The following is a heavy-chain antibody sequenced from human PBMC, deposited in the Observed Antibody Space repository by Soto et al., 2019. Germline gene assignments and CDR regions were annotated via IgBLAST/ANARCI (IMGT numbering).Heavy chain of an antibody. Sequence: EVQLLESGGDLIQPGGSLRLSCAASGFTFNIYAMAWVRQAPGKGLEWVSAISRYGDFTYYADSVEGRFTISRDNSKNTLYLQMNSLRAEDTALYYCAKDWYLDHDSRGYLFDNWGQGTLVSVSS. V-gene: IGHV3-23*01. D-gene: IGHD3-22*01. CDR3: AKDWYLDHDSRGYLFDN. J-gene: IGHJ4*02. CDR1: GFTFNIYA. CDR2: ISRYGDFT.